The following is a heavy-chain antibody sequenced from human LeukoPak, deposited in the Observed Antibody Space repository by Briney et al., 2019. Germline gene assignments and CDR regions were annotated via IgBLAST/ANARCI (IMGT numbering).Heavy chain of an antibody. V-gene: IGHV1-8*03. J-gene: IGHJ3*02. CDR1: GYTFTSYD. CDR2: MNPNSGNT. D-gene: IGHD1-26*01. Sequence: ASVKVSCKASGYTFTSYDINWVRQATGQGLEWMGWMNPNSGNTGYAQKFQGRVTITRNTSISTAYMELSSLRSEDTAVYYCARFQKNSGSYFDNAFDIWGQGTMVTVSS. CDR3: ARFQKNSGSYFDNAFDI.